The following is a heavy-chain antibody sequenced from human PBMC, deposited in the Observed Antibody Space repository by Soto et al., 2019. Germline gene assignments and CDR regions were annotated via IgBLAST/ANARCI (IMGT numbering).Heavy chain of an antibody. J-gene: IGHJ4*02. CDR3: ARWLRVDGYDEGVDY. CDR1: GYSFTSYW. V-gene: IGHV5-10-1*01. CDR2: IDPSDSYT. D-gene: IGHD5-12*01. Sequence: PGESLKISCKGSGYSFTSYWISWVRQMPGKGLEWMGRIDPSDSYTNYSPSFQGHVTISADKSISTAYLQWSSLKASDTAMYYCARWLRVDGYDEGVDYWGQGTLVTVSS.